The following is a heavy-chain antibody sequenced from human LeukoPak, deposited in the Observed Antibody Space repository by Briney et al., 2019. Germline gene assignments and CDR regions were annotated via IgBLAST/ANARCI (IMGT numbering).Heavy chain of an antibody. V-gene: IGHV3-23*01. CDR1: GFTFSSYA. Sequence: GGSLLSCAASGFTFSSYAMSWVRRAPGKGVEWVSAISGSGGSTYYSDSVKGRFTISRDNSKNTLYLQMNSLRAEDTAVYYCAKGNVDTAMVTMYYFDYWGQGTLVTVSS. CDR2: ISGSGGST. D-gene: IGHD5-18*01. J-gene: IGHJ4*02. CDR3: AKGNVDTAMVTMYYFDY.